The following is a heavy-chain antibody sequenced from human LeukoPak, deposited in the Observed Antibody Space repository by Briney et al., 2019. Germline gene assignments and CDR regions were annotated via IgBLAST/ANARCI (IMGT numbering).Heavy chain of an antibody. Sequence: PSETLSLTCAVYGGSFSGDYWSWIRQPPGKGLEWIGEINHGGSTNYNPSLKSRVTISVDTSKNQFSLKLSSVTAADTAVYYCARSKVNKSVVVKGMAFDYWGQGTLVTVAS. CDR1: GGSFSGDY. CDR3: ARSKVNKSVVVKGMAFDY. CDR2: INHGGST. J-gene: IGHJ4*02. D-gene: IGHD3-22*01. V-gene: IGHV4-34*01.